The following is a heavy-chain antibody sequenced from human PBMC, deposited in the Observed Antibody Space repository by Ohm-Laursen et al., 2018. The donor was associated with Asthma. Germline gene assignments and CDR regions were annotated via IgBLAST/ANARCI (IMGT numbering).Heavy chain of an antibody. CDR3: ARVGYSSGWYSY. Sequence: SLRLSCSASGFIVSTKFMIWVRQAPGKGLEWVSGISSSSSYIYYADSVKGQFTISRDNAKNSLYLQMNSLRAEDTAVYYCARVGYSSGWYSYWGQGTLVTVSS. CDR2: ISSSSSYI. D-gene: IGHD6-19*01. J-gene: IGHJ4*02. CDR1: GFIVSTKF. V-gene: IGHV3-21*01.